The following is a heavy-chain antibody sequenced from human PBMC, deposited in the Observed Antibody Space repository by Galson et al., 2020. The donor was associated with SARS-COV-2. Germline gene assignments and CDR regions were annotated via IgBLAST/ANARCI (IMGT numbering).Heavy chain of an antibody. CDR3: ARGEIVDTRYNWNPTFNY. D-gene: IGHD1-20*01. CDR2: TYYNSKWYN. CDR1: GDSVSSNSAA. J-gene: IGHJ4*02. V-gene: IGHV6-1*01. Sequence: ETSETLSLTCVISGDSVSSNSAAWNWIRQSPSGGLEWLGRTYYNSKWYNDYAVSVKSRITINPDTSKNQFSLQLNSVTPDDTAVYFCARGEIVDTRYNWNPTFNYWGQGTLVTVSS.